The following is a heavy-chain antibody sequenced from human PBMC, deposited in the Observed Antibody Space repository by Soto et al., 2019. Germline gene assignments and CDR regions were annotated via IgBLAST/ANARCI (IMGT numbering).Heavy chain of an antibody. D-gene: IGHD3-22*01. CDR2: LSSSANYI. CDR3: ARGYDSSGYYYTFLY. CDR1: GFTFSSYE. J-gene: IGHJ4*02. Sequence: GGSLRLSCAASGFTFSSYEMNWVRQAPGKGLEWVSYLSSSANYIYYADSVKGRFSIPRDNAKNLLYLQMNSLRVEDTAVYYCARGYDSSGYYYTFLYWGQGTMVTVYS. V-gene: IGHV3-48*03.